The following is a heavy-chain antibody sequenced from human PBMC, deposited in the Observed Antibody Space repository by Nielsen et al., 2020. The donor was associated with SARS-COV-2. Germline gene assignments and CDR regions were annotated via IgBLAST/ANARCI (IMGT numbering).Heavy chain of an antibody. Sequence: SVKVSCKASGGTFSSYAISWVRQAPGQGLEWMGGIIPIFGTANYAQKFQGRVTITEDESTSTAYMELSSLRSEDTAVYYCASTAPGRGSFASFGADYWGQGTLVTVSS. CDR1: GGTFSSYA. V-gene: IGHV1-69*13. D-gene: IGHD3-10*01. CDR3: ASTAPGRGSFASFGADY. CDR2: IIPIFGTA. J-gene: IGHJ4*02.